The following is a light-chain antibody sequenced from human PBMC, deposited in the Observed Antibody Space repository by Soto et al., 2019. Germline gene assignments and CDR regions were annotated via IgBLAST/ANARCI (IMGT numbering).Light chain of an antibody. CDR3: QQSSRTPIA. CDR2: SAS. Sequence: DIQMTQSPSSLSASVGDRVTITCRASQSISTYLNWFQQTPGKAPKLLIYSASSLQSGVPSRFSGSGSGTDFALTISSLLPEDFATYYCQQSSRTPIAFGPGTKVDIK. CDR1: QSISTY. J-gene: IGKJ3*01. V-gene: IGKV1-39*01.